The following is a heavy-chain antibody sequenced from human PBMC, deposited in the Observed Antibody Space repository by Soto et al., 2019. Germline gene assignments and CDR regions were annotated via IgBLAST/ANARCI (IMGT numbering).Heavy chain of an antibody. D-gene: IGHD5-18*01. CDR3: ARGLGYGYSLAYYYYGMDV. J-gene: IGHJ6*02. V-gene: IGHV4-34*01. CDR1: GGSFSGYY. Sequence: SETLSLTCAVYGGSFSGYYWSWIRQPPGKGLEWIGEINHSGSTNYNPSLKSRVTISVDTSKNQFSLKLSSVTAADTAVYYCARGLGYGYSLAYYYYGMDVWGQGTTVTASS. CDR2: INHSGST.